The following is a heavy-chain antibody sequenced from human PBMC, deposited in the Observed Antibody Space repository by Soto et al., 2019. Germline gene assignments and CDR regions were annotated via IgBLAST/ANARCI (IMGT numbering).Heavy chain of an antibody. J-gene: IGHJ4*02. V-gene: IGHV1-18*01. D-gene: IGHD3-22*01. CDR3: ARDSSGYYGLDY. CDR2: ISAYNGNT. Sequence: QVQLVQSGAEVKKPGASVKVSCKASGYTFTSYGISWVRQAPGQGLEWMGWISAYNGNTNYAQKLQGRVTITTDTATSTAYMELRSRRSDATAVYYCARDSSGYYGLDYWGQGTLVTVSS. CDR1: GYTFTSYG.